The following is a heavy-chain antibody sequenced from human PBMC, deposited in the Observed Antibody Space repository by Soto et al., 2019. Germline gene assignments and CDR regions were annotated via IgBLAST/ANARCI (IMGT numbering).Heavy chain of an antibody. CDR3: ARAISITMTRGFEGYGMDV. CDR1: GGSISNVNW. D-gene: IGHD3-10*01. CDR2: IFHSGTT. Sequence: QVQLQQSGPGLVRPSGTLSLTCVVSGGSISNVNWWSWVRQPPGKGLEWIGEIFHSGTTNYNPSLKSRVTMSVDKSKNQFSLNRSSVTAADTAVYYCARAISITMTRGFEGYGMDVWGQGTTVTVSS. V-gene: IGHV4-4*02. J-gene: IGHJ6*02.